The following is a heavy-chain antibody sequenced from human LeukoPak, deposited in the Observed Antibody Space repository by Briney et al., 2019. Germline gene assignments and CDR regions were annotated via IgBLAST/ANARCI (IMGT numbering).Heavy chain of an antibody. J-gene: IGHJ4*02. CDR1: GFTFSSYS. V-gene: IGHV3-21*01. CDR3: ARVDYTSGWPVDY. CDR2: ISSSSIYI. Sequence: GGSLRLSCAASGFTFSSYSMNWVRQAPGKGLEWVSSISSSSIYIYYADSVKGRLTISRDNAKNSLYLQMNSLRAEDTAVYYCARVDYTSGWPVDYWGQGTLVTVSS. D-gene: IGHD6-19*01.